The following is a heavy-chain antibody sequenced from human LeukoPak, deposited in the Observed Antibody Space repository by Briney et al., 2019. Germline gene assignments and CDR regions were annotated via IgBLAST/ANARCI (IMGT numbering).Heavy chain of an antibody. CDR3: ASHPPGYCSSTSCYDFDY. CDR2: INPNSGGT. J-gene: IGHJ4*02. V-gene: IGHV1-2*02. CDR1: GYTFTGYY. Sequence: GASVNVSCKASGYTFTGYYMHWVRQAAGQGLERMGWINPNSGGTNYAQKFQGRVTMTRDTSISTAYMELSRLRSDDTAVYYCASHPPGYCSSTSCYDFDYWGQGTLVTVSS. D-gene: IGHD2-2*01.